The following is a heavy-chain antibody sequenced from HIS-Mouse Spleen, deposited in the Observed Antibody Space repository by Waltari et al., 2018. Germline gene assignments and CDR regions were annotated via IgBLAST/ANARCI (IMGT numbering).Heavy chain of an antibody. CDR2: IYYSGST. CDR1: GCSISSSRYY. Sequence: QLQLQESGPGLVKPSETLSLTCTVSGCSISSSRYYWGWIRQPPGKGLEWIGSIYYSGSTYYNPSLKSRVTISVDTSKNQFSLKLSSVTAADTAVYYCARDQAIFYYYGMDVWGQGTTVTVSS. D-gene: IGHD3-3*01. J-gene: IGHJ6*02. V-gene: IGHV4-39*07. CDR3: ARDQAIFYYYGMDV.